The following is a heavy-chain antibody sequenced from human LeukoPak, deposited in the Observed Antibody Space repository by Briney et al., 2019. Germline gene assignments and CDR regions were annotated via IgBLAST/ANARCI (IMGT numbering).Heavy chain of an antibody. J-gene: IGHJ4*02. CDR2: IKQDGSEK. D-gene: IGHD4-23*01. CDR3: ARDNRATVVTPAPYWVY. Sequence: PGGSLRLSCAASGFTFSSYSMNWVRQAPGKGLEWVANIKQDGSEKYYVDSVKGRFTISRDNAKNSLYLQMNSLRAEDTAVYYCARDNRATVVTPAPYWVYWGQGTLVTVSS. V-gene: IGHV3-7*01. CDR1: GFTFSSYS.